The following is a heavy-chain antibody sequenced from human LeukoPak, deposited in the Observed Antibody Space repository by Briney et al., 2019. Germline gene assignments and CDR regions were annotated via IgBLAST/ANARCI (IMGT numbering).Heavy chain of an antibody. CDR2: ISYDGSNK. Sequence: PGGSLRLSCAASGFTFSSYAMHWVRQAPGKGLEWVAVISYDGSNKYYADSVKGRLTISRDNSKNTLYLQMNSLRAEDTAVYYCARVRDIVVAPAACDYWGQGTLVTVSS. V-gene: IGHV3-30-3*01. D-gene: IGHD2-2*01. CDR1: GFTFSSYA. J-gene: IGHJ4*02. CDR3: ARVRDIVVAPAACDY.